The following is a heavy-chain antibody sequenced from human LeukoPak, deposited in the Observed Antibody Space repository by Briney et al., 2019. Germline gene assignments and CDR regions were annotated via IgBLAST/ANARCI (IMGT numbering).Heavy chain of an antibody. J-gene: IGHJ3*02. CDR2: IKQDGSEK. Sequence: GGSLRLSCAASGFTFSSYWMSWVRQAPGKGLEWVANIKQDGSEKYYVDSVKGRFTISRDNAKNSLYLQMNSLRAEDTAVYYCARDPYYYDSSGYHDAFDIWGQGTMVTVSS. V-gene: IGHV3-7*01. CDR1: GFTFSSYW. D-gene: IGHD3-22*01. CDR3: ARDPYYYDSSGYHDAFDI.